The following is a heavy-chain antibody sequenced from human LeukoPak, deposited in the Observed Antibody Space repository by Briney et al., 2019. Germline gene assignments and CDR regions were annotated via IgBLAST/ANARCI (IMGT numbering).Heavy chain of an antibody. J-gene: IGHJ4*02. D-gene: IGHD6-19*01. Sequence: SETLSLTCAVYGGSFSGYYWSWIRQPPGKGLEWIGEINHSGSTNYNPSLKSRVTISVDTSKNQFSLKLSSVAAADTAVYYCARVEYSSGWYPGYDYWGQGTLVTVSS. CDR3: ARVEYSSGWYPGYDY. CDR2: INHSGST. CDR1: GGSFSGYY. V-gene: IGHV4-34*01.